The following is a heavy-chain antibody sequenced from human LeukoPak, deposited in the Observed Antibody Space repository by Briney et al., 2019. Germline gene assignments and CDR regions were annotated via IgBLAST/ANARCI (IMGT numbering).Heavy chain of an antibody. J-gene: IGHJ4*02. CDR2: IYHSGST. Sequence: SETLSLTCTVSGGSINNYYWSWIRQPPGKGLEWIGYIYHSGSTTYNPSLKSRVTISADTSKNQFSLKVSSVTAADTAVYYCARSMVLIAAAGKGFDYWGQGTLVTVSS. D-gene: IGHD6-13*01. CDR3: ARSMVLIAAAGKGFDY. CDR1: GGSINNYY. V-gene: IGHV4-59*12.